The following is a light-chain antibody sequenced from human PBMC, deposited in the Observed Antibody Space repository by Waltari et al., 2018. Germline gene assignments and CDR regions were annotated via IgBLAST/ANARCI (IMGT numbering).Light chain of an antibody. J-gene: IGKJ1*01. V-gene: IGKV3-11*01. CDR2: DAS. CDR1: QSISSY. Sequence: EIVLTQSPATLSLSPGERATLSCRASQSISSYLAWYQQKPGQAPRLRIYDASNRATGIPARFRGGGSGTDFTLTISSLEPEDFAVYYCQQRDSWWTFGQGTKVEIK. CDR3: QQRDSWWT.